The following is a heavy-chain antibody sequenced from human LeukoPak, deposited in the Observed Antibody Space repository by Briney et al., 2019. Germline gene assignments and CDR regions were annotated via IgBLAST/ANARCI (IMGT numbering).Heavy chain of an antibody. J-gene: IGHJ4*02. CDR3: ARALSSGSYSSDY. CDR2: IYYSGST. D-gene: IGHD3-10*01. CDR1: GGSISSGDYY. V-gene: IGHV4-30-4*01. Sequence: SQTLSLTCTVSGGSISSGDYYWSGIRQPPGKGLEWIGYIYYSGSTYYNPSLKSRVTISVDTSKNQFSLKLSSVTAADTAVYYCARALSSGSYSSDYWGQGTLVIVSS.